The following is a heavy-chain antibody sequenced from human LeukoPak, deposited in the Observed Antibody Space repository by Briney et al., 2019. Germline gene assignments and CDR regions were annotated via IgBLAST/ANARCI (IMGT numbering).Heavy chain of an antibody. D-gene: IGHD3-10*01. CDR2: IYYSGST. Sequence: SETLSLTCTVSGGSICSYYWSWIRQPPGKGLEWIGYIYYSGSTNYNPSLKSRVTISVDTSKNQFSLKLSSVTAADTAVYYCARLYGSGSYAIDYWGQGTLVTVSS. CDR3: ARLYGSGSYAIDY. CDR1: GGSICSYY. J-gene: IGHJ4*02. V-gene: IGHV4-59*01.